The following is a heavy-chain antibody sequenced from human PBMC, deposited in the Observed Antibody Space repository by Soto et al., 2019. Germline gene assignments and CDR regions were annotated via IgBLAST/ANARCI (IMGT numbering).Heavy chain of an antibody. V-gene: IGHV3-23*01. CDR2: ISGSGGST. J-gene: IGHJ6*02. CDR1: GFTFSSYA. D-gene: IGHD3-22*01. CDR3: AKDPRDVYDSSGYYYGPDSAYYYGMDV. Sequence: PGGSLRLSCAASGFTFSSYAMSWVRQAPGKGLEWVSAISGSGGSTYYADSVKGRFTISRDNSKNTLYLQMNSPRAEDTAVYYCAKDPRDVYDSSGYYYGPDSAYYYGMDVWGQGTTVTVSS.